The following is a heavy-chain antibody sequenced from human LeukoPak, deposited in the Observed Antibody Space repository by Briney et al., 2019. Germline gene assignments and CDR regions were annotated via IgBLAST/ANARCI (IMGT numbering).Heavy chain of an antibody. CDR1: GFTFSSSA. CDR3: AKQLGYCSNGSCYFPY. V-gene: IGHV3-23*01. D-gene: IGHD2-15*01. J-gene: IGHJ4*02. CDR2: ISNNGGYT. Sequence: GGSLRLSCAASGFTFSSSAMSWVRQVPGKGLEWVSAISNNGGYTYYADSVQGRFTISRDNSKSTLCLQMNSLRAEDTAVYYCAKQLGYCSNGSCYFPYWGQGTLVTVSS.